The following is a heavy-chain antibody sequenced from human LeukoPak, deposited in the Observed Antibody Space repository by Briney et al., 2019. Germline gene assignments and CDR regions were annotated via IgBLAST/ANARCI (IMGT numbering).Heavy chain of an antibody. Sequence: QPGGSLRLSCAVSGFTFNIYGMNWVRQAPGKGLEWVSYISSASSTRYYADSVKGRFTVSRDNAKNSLYLQMNSLRAEDTAVYYCARSQDIVVVPAAIPGVDYWGQGTLVTVSS. D-gene: IGHD2-2*02. V-gene: IGHV3-48*01. CDR2: ISSASSTR. CDR1: GFTFNIYG. CDR3: ARSQDIVVVPAAIPGVDY. J-gene: IGHJ4*02.